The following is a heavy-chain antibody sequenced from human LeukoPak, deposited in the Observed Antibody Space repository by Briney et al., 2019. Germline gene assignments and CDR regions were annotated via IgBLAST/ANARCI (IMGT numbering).Heavy chain of an antibody. CDR1: GYTFTSYY. D-gene: IGHD1-26*01. Sequence: GASVKVSCKASGYTFTSYYMHWVRQAPGQGLEWMGIINPSGGSTSYAQKFQGRVTMTRDMSTSTVYMELSSLRPEDTAVYYCARVVGASAFDIWGQGTMVTVSS. V-gene: IGHV1-46*01. CDR2: INPSGGST. CDR3: ARVVGASAFDI. J-gene: IGHJ3*02.